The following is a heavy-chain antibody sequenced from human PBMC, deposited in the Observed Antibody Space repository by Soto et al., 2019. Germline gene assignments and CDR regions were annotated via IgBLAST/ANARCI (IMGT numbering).Heavy chain of an antibody. Sequence: GESLKISCKSSGYNFVNYWIGWVRQMPGKGLELMGIMYPANSDTRYSPSVQVQVTISADKSISTAYLQWSSLKASDTAIYYCARHEVGGTDYWGQGTLVTVSS. CDR2: MYPANSDT. J-gene: IGHJ4*02. CDR1: GYNFVNYW. V-gene: IGHV5-51*01. CDR3: ARHEVGGTDY. D-gene: IGHD1-26*01.